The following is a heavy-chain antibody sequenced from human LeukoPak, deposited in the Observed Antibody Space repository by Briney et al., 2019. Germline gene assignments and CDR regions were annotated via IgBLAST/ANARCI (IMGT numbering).Heavy chain of an antibody. J-gene: IGHJ4*02. Sequence: PSETLSLTCTVSGGSISSSSYYWGWIRQPPGKGLEWIGSIYYSGSTNYNPSLKSRVTISVDTSKNQFSLKLSSVTAAGTAVYYCARTTYYYDSSFYRTTYYFDYWGQGTLVTVSS. CDR3: ARTTYYYDSSFYRTTYYFDY. D-gene: IGHD3-22*01. CDR1: GGSISSSSYY. V-gene: IGHV4-39*01. CDR2: IYYSGST.